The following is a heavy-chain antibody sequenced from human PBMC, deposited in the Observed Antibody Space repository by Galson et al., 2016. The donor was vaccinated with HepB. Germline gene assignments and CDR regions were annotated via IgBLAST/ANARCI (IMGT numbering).Heavy chain of an antibody. CDR2: IYYSGST. Sequence: SETLSLTCTVSGGSISNGRYYWGWIRQPPGKGLEWIASIYYSGSTHYNPSLKSRVAISVDTSKSSFSLNLHSLTAADTAIYYCVRNVSQELQSAVPGPSKINWFDPWGQGTLVTVSS. D-gene: IGHD3-16*01. CDR3: VRNVSQELQSAVPGPSKINWFDP. CDR1: GGSISNGRYY. V-gene: IGHV4-39*02. J-gene: IGHJ5*02.